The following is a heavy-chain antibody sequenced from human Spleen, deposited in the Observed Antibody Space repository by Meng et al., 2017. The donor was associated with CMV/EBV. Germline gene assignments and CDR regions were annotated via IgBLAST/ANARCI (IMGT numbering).Heavy chain of an antibody. J-gene: IGHJ3*02. CDR3: ARELSSSSPDAFDI. V-gene: IGHV1-2*02. CDR2: INPNSGGT. D-gene: IGHD6-13*01. Sequence: ASVKVSCKASGYTFTAYYMHWVRQAPGQGLEWMGWINPNSGGTNYAQKFQGRVTMTRDTSISTAYMELSRLRSDDTAVYYCARELSSSSPDAFDIWGQGTMVTVSS. CDR1: GYTFTAYY.